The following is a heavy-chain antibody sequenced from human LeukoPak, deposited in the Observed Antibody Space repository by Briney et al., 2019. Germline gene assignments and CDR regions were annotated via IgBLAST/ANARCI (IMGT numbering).Heavy chain of an antibody. CDR2: IYSTGST. D-gene: IGHD2-21*01. CDR3: ARGGVNTLLRN. Sequence: SSETLSLICTVSGGSINSYYWSWIRQPPGKGLEWIGYIYSTGSTNYNPSLKSRVTISLDTSENQFSLKLSSVTAADTAVYYCARGGVNTLLRNWGQGTLVTVSS. CDR1: GGSINSYY. V-gene: IGHV4-59*08. J-gene: IGHJ4*02.